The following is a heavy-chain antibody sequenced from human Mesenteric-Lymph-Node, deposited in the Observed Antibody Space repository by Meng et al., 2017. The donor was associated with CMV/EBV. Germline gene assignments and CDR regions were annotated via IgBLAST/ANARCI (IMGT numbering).Heavy chain of an antibody. D-gene: IGHD6-13*01. CDR2: INPNSGGA. V-gene: IGHV1-2*02. CDR1: GYTFTGYY. CDR3: ARDGLYSSTPEWFDP. J-gene: IGHJ5*02. Sequence: ASVKVSCKASGYTFTGYYMHWVRQAPGQGLEYMGWINPNSGGANYAQKFQGRVTMTRDTSISTAYMELRRLTSDDTAVYYCARDGLYSSTPEWFDPWGQGTLVTVSS.